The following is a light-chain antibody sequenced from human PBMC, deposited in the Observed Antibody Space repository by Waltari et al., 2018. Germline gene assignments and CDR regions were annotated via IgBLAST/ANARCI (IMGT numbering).Light chain of an antibody. V-gene: IGKV3-20*01. Sequence: NVLSQSPGTLSLSPGEGATLSCRASQRVANRFLACYQQKPGQAPRPLIHDASIRATGVPDRFSGSGSGTDFTLTISRLEPEDFAVYYCHQSGGSQRTFGGGTKLEIK. CDR3: HQSGGSQRT. CDR1: QRVANRF. CDR2: DAS. J-gene: IGKJ4*01.